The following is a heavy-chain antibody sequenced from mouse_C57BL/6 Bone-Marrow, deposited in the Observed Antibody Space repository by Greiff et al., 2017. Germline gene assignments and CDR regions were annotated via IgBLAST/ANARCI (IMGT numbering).Heavy chain of an antibody. J-gene: IGHJ3*01. D-gene: IGHD1-1*01. V-gene: IGHV1-54*01. CDR3: ARSYYGWFAY. Sequence: VQLKESGAELVRPGTSVKVSCKASGYAFTNYLIEWVKQRPGQGLEWIGVINPGSGGTNYNEKFKGKATLTADKSSSTAYMQLSSLTSEDSAVYFCARSYYGWFAYWGQGTLVTVSA. CDR1: GYAFTNYL. CDR2: INPGSGGT.